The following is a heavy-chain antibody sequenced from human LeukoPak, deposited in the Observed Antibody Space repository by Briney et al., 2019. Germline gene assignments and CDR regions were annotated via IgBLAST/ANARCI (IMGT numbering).Heavy chain of an antibody. CDR2: INHSGST. D-gene: IGHD5-18*01. V-gene: IGHV4-34*01. CDR1: GGSFSGYY. Sequence: SETLSLTCAVYGGSFSGYYWSWIRQPPGKGLEWIGEINHSGSTNYNPSLKSRVTISVDTSKSQFSLKLSSVTAADTAVYYCARVGRRGYRVNNWFDPWGQGTLVTVSS. CDR3: ARVGRRGYRVNNWFDP. J-gene: IGHJ5*02.